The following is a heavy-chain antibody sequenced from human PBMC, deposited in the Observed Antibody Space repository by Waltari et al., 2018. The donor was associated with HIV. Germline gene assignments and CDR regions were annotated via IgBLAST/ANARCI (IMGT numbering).Heavy chain of an antibody. CDR2: INHSGST. Sequence: HVQLQQWGAGLLKPSETLSLTCAVYGGSFSGYYWSWIRQPPGKGLEWIGEINHSGSTNYNPSLKSRVTISVDTSKNQFSLKLSSVTAADTAVYYCARSPLYYYDGSGYAGWFDPWGQGTLVTVSS. V-gene: IGHV4-34*01. D-gene: IGHD3-22*01. CDR1: GGSFSGYY. J-gene: IGHJ5*02. CDR3: ARSPLYYYDGSGYAGWFDP.